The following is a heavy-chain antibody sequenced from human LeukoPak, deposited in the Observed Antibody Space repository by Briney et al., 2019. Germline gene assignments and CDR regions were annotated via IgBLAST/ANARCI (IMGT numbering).Heavy chain of an antibody. V-gene: IGHV4-4*07. Sequence: SETLSLTCSVSGNSMYSHYWSFIRQAAGTGLEWIGRIHTSGTTYYNPSLKSRVTLSIDTSMNQFSLRLTSVTAADTAVYYCARGDYYDGGGRNWFDPWGQGTLVTVSP. CDR2: IHTSGTT. CDR3: ARGDYYDGGGRNWFDP. D-gene: IGHD3-3*01. CDR1: GNSMYSHY. J-gene: IGHJ5*02.